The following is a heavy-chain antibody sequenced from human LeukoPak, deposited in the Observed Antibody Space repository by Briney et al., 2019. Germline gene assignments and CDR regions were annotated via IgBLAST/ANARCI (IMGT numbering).Heavy chain of an antibody. J-gene: IGHJ4*02. Sequence: PGGSLRLSCAASGFTFGTYSMNWVRQAPGKGLEWVSSISTSSSYMYYADSVQGRFTISRDNVKNSLYLQMNSLRAEDTAVYYCARGPENRQWLVLYGPLDCWGQGTLVTVSS. CDR2: ISTSSSYM. D-gene: IGHD6-19*01. CDR3: ARGPENRQWLVLYGPLDC. V-gene: IGHV3-21*01. CDR1: GFTFGTYS.